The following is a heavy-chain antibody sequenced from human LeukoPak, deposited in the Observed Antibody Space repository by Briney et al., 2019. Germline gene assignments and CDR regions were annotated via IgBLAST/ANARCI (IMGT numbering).Heavy chain of an antibody. CDR3: VRDPGREFLLG. J-gene: IGHJ4*02. D-gene: IGHD3-10*01. Sequence: SETLSLTCTVSGYPISSGYYWGWIRQPPGKGLEWIGGIYHRGSTYYNPSLKSRVTISVDTSKNQFSLKLNSVTAADTAVYYCVRDPGREFLLGWGQGTLVTDSS. V-gene: IGHV4-38-2*02. CDR2: IYHRGST. CDR1: GYPISSGYY.